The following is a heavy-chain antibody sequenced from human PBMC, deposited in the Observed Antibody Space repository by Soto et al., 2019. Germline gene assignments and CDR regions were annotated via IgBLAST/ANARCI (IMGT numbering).Heavy chain of an antibody. D-gene: IGHD3-3*02. CDR2: IYYSGST. V-gene: IGHV4-39*01. CDR1: GGSISSSSYY. CDR3: ASQVASYYYYGMDV. Sequence: SSETLSLTCTVSGGSISSSSYYWGWIRQPPGKGLEWIGSIYYSGSTYYNPSLKSRVTISVDTSKNQFSLKLSSVTAADTAVYYCASQVASYYYYGMDVWGQGTTVTVSS. J-gene: IGHJ6*02.